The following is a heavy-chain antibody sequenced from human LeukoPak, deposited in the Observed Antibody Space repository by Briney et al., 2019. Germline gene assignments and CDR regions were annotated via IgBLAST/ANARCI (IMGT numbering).Heavy chain of an antibody. J-gene: IGHJ3*02. CDR3: ARDRSAYSSSWPDAFDI. CDR2: ISYDGSNK. CDR1: GFTFSSYG. D-gene: IGHD6-13*01. Sequence: PGGSLRLSCAASGFTFSSYGMHWVRQAPGKGLEWVAVISYDGSNKYYADSVKGRFTISRDNSKNTLYLQMNSLRAEDTAVYYCARDRSAYSSSWPDAFDIWGQGTMATVSS. V-gene: IGHV3-30*03.